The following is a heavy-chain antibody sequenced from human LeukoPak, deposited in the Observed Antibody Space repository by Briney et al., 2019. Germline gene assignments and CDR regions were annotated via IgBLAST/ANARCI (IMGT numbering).Heavy chain of an antibody. V-gene: IGHV4-34*01. CDR1: GGSFSGYY. CDR2: INHSGST. CDR3: ARVESSSWYSDY. D-gene: IGHD6-13*01. Sequence: PSETLSLTCAVYGGSFSGYYWSWIRHPPGKGLEWIGEINHSGSTNYNPSLKSRVTISVDTSKNQFSLKLSSVTAADTAVYYCARVESSSWYSDYWGQGTLVTVSS. J-gene: IGHJ4*02.